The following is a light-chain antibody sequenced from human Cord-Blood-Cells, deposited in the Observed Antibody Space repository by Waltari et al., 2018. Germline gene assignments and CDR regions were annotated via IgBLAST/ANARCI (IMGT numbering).Light chain of an antibody. CDR3: QQYGSLGYT. V-gene: IGKV6-21*01. CDR1: QSIGSS. J-gene: IGKJ2*01. Sequence: EIVLTQSPDFQSVTPKEKVTITCRASQSIGSSLHWYQQKPDQSPTLLIKYASQSFAGVPSRFSGSGSGTDFTLTISRLEPEDFAVYYCQQYGSLGYTFGQGTKLEIK. CDR2: YAS.